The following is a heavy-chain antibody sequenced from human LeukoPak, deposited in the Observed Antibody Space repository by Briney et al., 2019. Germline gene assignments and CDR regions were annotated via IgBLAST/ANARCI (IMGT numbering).Heavy chain of an antibody. D-gene: IGHD5-12*01. CDR3: ARWLRDY. J-gene: IGHJ4*02. Sequence: GGSLRLSCAASGFTVSSNYMSWVRQAPGQGLEWVSVIYSGGSTYYADSVKGRFTISRDNSKNTLYPQMNSLRAEDTAVYYCARWLRDYWGQGTLVTVSS. V-gene: IGHV3-53*01. CDR1: GFTVSSNY. CDR2: IYSGGST.